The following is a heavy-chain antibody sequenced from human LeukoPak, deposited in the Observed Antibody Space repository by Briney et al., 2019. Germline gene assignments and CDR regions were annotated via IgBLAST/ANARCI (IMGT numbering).Heavy chain of an antibody. CDR1: GYTFTSYC. D-gene: IGHD3-10*01. V-gene: IGHV5-51*01. J-gene: IGHJ4*02. CDR2: IYPDDSGT. Sequence: GESLKISCKGSGYTFTSYCIGWVGQMPGKGLEWMGIIYPDDSGTRYSPSFQGQVTISADKSISTAYLQWSGLQVSDTAMYYCARDYGSGSYYYDYWGQGSLVTVSS. CDR3: ARDYGSGSYYYDY.